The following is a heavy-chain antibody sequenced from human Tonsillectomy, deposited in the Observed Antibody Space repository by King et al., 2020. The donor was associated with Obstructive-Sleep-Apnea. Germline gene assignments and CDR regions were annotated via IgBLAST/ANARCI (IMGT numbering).Heavy chain of an antibody. D-gene: IGHD3-16*02. J-gene: IGHJ4*02. CDR2: IISIFGTA. Sequence: LVQSGAEVKKPGSSVKVSCKASGGTFSSYAISWVRQAPGQGLEWMGGIISIFGTANYAQKFQGRVTITADESTSTAYMELSSLRSEDTAVYYCARLAMITFGGVIVSRYFDYWGQGTLVTVSS. CDR1: GGTFSSYA. V-gene: IGHV1-69*01. CDR3: ARLAMITFGGVIVSRYFDY.